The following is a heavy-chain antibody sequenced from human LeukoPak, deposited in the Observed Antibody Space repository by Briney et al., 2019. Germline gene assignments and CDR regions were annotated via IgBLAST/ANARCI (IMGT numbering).Heavy chain of an antibody. CDR1: GGTFSGYA. CDR2: IVVTFGIA. V-gene: IGHV1-69*04. CDR3: ARSSCSGASCYSRDDWYLDL. J-gene: IGHJ2*01. Sequence: SVTVSCKASGGTFSGYAINWVRQAPGQGLEWMGRIVVTFGIANYAQGFQGRVTITADKSTGTAYMQLSSLRSEDTALYYCARSSCSGASCYSRDDWYLDLWGRGTLVTVSS. D-gene: IGHD2-15*01.